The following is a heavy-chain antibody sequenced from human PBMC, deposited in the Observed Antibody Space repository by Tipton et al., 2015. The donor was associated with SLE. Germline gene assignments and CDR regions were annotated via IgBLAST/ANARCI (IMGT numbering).Heavy chain of an antibody. D-gene: IGHD6-19*01. CDR1: GGSISIYY. CDR2: IYYSGST. Sequence: TLSLTCTVTGGSISIYYWSWIRQPPGKGLEWIGYIYYSGSTNYNPSLKSRVTISVDTSKNQFSLKLSSVTAADTAVYYCAREGAVAGLNDAFDIWGQGTLVTVSS. J-gene: IGHJ3*02. CDR3: AREGAVAGLNDAFDI. V-gene: IGHV4-59*12.